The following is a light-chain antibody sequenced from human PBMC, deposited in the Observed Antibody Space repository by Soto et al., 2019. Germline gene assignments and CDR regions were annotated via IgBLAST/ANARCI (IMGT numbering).Light chain of an antibody. CDR1: SSDVGGYKY. V-gene: IGLV2-14*01. Sequence: QSALTQPASVSGSPGQSITISCTGTSSDVGGYKYVSWYQQHPDKAPKLIIYDVTNRPSGISNRFSGSKSGNTASLTISGLQAEDEADYYCSSYTSSSSYVFGTGTKVTAL. CDR2: DVT. CDR3: SSYTSSSSYV. J-gene: IGLJ1*01.